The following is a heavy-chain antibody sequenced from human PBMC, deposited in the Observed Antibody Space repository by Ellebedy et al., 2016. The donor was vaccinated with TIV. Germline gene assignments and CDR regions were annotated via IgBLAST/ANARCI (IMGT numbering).Heavy chain of an antibody. CDR3: ASLTRGYTYGTENSDS. J-gene: IGHJ4*02. CDR2: IYFSGST. CDR1: GGSISSYY. Sequence: MPSETLSLTCTVSGGSISSYYWSWIRQPPGKGLEWIGYIYFSGSTKYNPSLKSRVTISADTSRNRFSLRLTSVTPADTAVYYCASLTRGYTYGTENSDSWGQGTLVTVSS. D-gene: IGHD5-18*01. V-gene: IGHV4-59*01.